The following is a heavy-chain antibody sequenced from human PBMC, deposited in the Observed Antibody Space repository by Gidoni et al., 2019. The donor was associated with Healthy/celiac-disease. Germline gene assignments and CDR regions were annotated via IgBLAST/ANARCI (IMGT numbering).Heavy chain of an antibody. CDR3: ARDGSSGWTDY. Sequence: QVQLVHSGAEVQKPGSSVKDPCKASGGTFSSYAISWVRQAPGRGLEWMGGIIPIFGTTNYAQKCQGRITITADESTSTAYMELSSLGSMDTAVYDCARDGSSGWTDYWGQGTLVTVSS. D-gene: IGHD6-19*01. J-gene: IGHJ4*02. CDR1: GGTFSSYA. V-gene: IGHV1-69*01. CDR2: IIPIFGTT.